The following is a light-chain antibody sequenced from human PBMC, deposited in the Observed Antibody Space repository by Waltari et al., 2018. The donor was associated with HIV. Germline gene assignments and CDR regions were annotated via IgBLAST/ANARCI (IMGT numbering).Light chain of an antibody. V-gene: IGLV6-57*01. CDR1: YGSIASNY. Sequence: NFMLTQPHSVSESPGQTVTLSCTRSYGSIASNYVQWYQQRPGSSPTTVIYEDRQRPSGVPERFSGSTDTSSNAASLTISGLRPEDEADYFCQSYDSSNHVVFGGGTKLTVL. CDR3: QSYDSSNHVV. CDR2: EDR. J-gene: IGLJ2*01.